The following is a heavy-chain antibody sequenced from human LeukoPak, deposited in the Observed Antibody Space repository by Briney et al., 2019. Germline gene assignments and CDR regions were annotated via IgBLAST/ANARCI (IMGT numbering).Heavy chain of an antibody. CDR1: GFTFSTYD. V-gene: IGHV3-21*06. Sequence: GGSLRLSCAASGFTFSTYDTNWVRQAPGKGLEWLSAISSRSDYIYYADSVKGRFTVSRDNAENSLYLQMSSLRAEDTAVYYCAREIYGSGTHPFDYWGQGTLVTVSS. CDR2: ISSRSDYI. J-gene: IGHJ4*02. D-gene: IGHD3-10*01. CDR3: AREIYGSGTHPFDY.